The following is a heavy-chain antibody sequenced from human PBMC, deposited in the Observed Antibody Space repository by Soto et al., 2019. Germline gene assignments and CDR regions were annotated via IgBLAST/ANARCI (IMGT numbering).Heavy chain of an antibody. D-gene: IGHD3-22*01. V-gene: IGHV1-18*04. CDR1: GYTFTSYG. Sequence: QVQLVQSGAEVKKPGASVKVSCKASGYTFTSYGISWVRQAPGQGLEWMGWISAYNGNTNYAQKLLGSVTMTTDTSTSAAYMELRSLSSDDTAVYYGARDLDYDSSGGYWGQGTLVTVSS. J-gene: IGHJ4*02. CDR3: ARDLDYDSSGGY. CDR2: ISAYNGNT.